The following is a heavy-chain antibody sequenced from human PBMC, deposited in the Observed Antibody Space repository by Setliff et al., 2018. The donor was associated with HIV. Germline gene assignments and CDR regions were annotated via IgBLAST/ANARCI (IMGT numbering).Heavy chain of an antibody. D-gene: IGHD1-26*01. J-gene: IGHJ3*02. CDR2: IYHSGIT. Sequence: PLETLSLTCTVSGYSISSGYYWGWIRQPPGKGLEWIGSIYHSGITYYNSSLKSRVTISVDTSKNQFSLNLTSVTAADTAVYYCARLGYSGSLVGAFYIWGQGTMVTVSS. V-gene: IGHV4-38-2*02. CDR3: ARLGYSGSLVGAFYI. CDR1: GYSISSGYY.